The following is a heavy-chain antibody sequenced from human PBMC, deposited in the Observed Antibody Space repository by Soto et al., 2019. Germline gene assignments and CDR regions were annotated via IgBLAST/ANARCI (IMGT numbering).Heavy chain of an antibody. CDR2: IYSGGST. Sequence: EVQLVESGGGLVQPGGSLRLSCAASGFTVSSNYMRWVRQAPRKGLEWVSVIYSGGSTYYADSVKGRFTISRHNSKNTLYLQMNSLRAEDTAVYYCAREVGHGWFDPWGQGTLVTVSS. CDR3: AREVGHGWFDP. V-gene: IGHV3-53*04. J-gene: IGHJ5*02. CDR1: GFTVSSNY.